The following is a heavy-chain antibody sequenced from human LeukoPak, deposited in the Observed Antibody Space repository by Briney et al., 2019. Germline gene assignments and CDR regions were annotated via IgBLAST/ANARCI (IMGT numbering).Heavy chain of an antibody. J-gene: IGHJ3*01. V-gene: IGHV1-18*01. Sequence: ASVKVSCKASGYTFTNYGITWVRQAPGQGLEWMGWISASYGNTYYAQKLQCRVTMTTDTSTNTVYMELRSLRSDDTAVYYCARERPTDNAFDVWGQGTTVTVSS. D-gene: IGHD4-17*01. CDR2: ISASYGNT. CDR3: ARERPTDNAFDV. CDR1: GYTFTNYG.